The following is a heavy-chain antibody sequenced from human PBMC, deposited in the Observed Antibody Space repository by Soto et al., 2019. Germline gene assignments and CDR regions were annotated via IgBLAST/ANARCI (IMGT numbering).Heavy chain of an antibody. V-gene: IGHV3-23*01. CDR1: GFTRSSHA. CDR2: ITGSGGST. J-gene: IGHJ3*02. Sequence: PGAALRLSCVASGFTRSSHAMSWVRQAPGKGLEWVSGITGSGGSTYYADSVKGRFTISRDNSKSTVSLHMNSLRAEDTAVYYCVKHRGTPSGAFDIWGQGTMVTVSS. CDR3: VKHRGTPSGAFDI. D-gene: IGHD1-1*01.